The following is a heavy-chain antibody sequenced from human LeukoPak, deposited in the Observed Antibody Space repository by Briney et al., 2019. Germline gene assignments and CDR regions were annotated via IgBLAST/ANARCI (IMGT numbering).Heavy chain of an antibody. D-gene: IGHD3-10*01. V-gene: IGHV1-69*05. Sequence: ASLKVSCKASGGTFSSYAISWVRQAPGQGLEWMGGIIPISGTANYAQKFQGRVTITTDESTSTAYMELSSLRSEDTAVYYCARVLGDTPVYFQHWGQGTLVTVSS. CDR1: GGTFSSYA. CDR2: IIPISGTA. CDR3: ARVLGDTPVYFQH. J-gene: IGHJ1*01.